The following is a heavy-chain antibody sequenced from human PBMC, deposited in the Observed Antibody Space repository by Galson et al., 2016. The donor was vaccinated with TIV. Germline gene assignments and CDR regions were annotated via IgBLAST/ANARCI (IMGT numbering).Heavy chain of an antibody. V-gene: IGHV5-51*01. CDR1: GYTFTSLW. J-gene: IGHJ4*02. Sequence: QSGAEVKKPGESLKISCKASGYTFTSLWIGWVRRVPGKGLEWMGIMYPGDSDTIYSPSFQGQVTISADKSISTVYLQWGSLKASDAAMYYCARQGPTKGSLGYWGQETLLTVSS. D-gene: IGHD1-26*01. CDR2: MYPGDSDT. CDR3: ARQGPTKGSLGY.